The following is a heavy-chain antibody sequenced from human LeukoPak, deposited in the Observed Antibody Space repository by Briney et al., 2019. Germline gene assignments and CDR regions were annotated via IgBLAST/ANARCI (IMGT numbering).Heavy chain of an antibody. D-gene: IGHD1-26*01. V-gene: IGHV1-2*02. CDR1: GYRFTDYY. Sequence: ASVKVSCKASGYRFTDYYVHWVRQAPGQGLEWMAWINPNGGTTNYAQKFQDRVTVITDTSISTAYMELSNLRSDDMAVYFCARTSDYYSYYFDYWGQGTAVTVSS. J-gene: IGHJ4*02. CDR3: ARTSDYYSYYFDY. CDR2: INPNGGTT.